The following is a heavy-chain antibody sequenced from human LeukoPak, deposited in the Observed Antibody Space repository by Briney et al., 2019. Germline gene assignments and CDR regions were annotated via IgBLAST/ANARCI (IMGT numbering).Heavy chain of an antibody. J-gene: IGHJ4*02. D-gene: IGHD3-22*01. CDR1: GGSISSYY. V-gene: IGHV4-59*01. Sequence: PSETLSLTCTVSGGSISSYYWSWIRQPPGKGLEWIGYIYYSGSTNYNPSLKSRVTISVDTSKNQFSLKLSSVTAADTAVYYCAREGWGYYDSSGLVYWGQGTLATVSS. CDR2: IYYSGST. CDR3: AREGWGYYDSSGLVY.